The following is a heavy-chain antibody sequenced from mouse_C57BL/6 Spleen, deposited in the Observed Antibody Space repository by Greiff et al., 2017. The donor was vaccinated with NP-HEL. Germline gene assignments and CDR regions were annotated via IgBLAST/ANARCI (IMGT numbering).Heavy chain of an antibody. V-gene: IGHV1-80*01. J-gene: IGHJ4*01. D-gene: IGHD1-1*01. CDR3: ARWGTTVVAFYAMDY. CDR1: GYAFSSYW. Sequence: QVQLQQSGAELVKPGASVKISCKASGYAFSSYWMNWVKQRPGKGLEWIGQIYSGDGDTNYNGKFKGKATLTADKSSSTAYMQLSSLTSEDSAVYFCARWGTTVVAFYAMDYWGQGTSVTVSS. CDR2: IYSGDGDT.